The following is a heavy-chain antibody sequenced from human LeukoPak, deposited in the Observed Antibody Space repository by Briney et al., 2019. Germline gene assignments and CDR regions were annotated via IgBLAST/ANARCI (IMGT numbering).Heavy chain of an antibody. CDR1: GFTFSSYA. CDR3: ARASGSYYYYYYMDV. V-gene: IGHV3-64*01. D-gene: IGHD3-10*01. CDR2: ISSNGGST. Sequence: PGGSLRLSCAASGFTFSSYAMHWVRQAPGKGLEYVSAISSNGGSTYYVNSVKGRFTISRDNSKNTLYLQMGSLRAEDMAVYYCARASGSYYYYYYMDVWGKGTTVTVSS. J-gene: IGHJ6*03.